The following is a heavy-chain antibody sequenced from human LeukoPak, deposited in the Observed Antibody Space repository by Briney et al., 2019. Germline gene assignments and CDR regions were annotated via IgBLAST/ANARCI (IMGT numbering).Heavy chain of an antibody. CDR3: AKVGVRGRGP. CDR2: ISGSGGST. CDR1: GFTFTSYA. Sequence: GTSLRLSCAASGFTFTSYAVSWVRQAPGKGLEWVSAISGSGGSTYYADSVKGRFTISRDNSKNTLYLQMNSLRAEDTAVYYCAKVGVRGRGPWGQGTLVTVSS. J-gene: IGHJ5*02. D-gene: IGHD3-10*01. V-gene: IGHV3-23*01.